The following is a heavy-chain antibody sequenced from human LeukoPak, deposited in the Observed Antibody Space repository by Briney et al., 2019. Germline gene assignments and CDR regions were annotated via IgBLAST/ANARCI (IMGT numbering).Heavy chain of an antibody. Sequence: GASVKVSCKASGGTFSSYAISWVRQAPGKGLEWVSAISGSGGSTYYADSVKGRFTISRDNSKNTLYLQMNSLRAEDTAVYYCAKDRRFDPWGQGTLVTVSS. J-gene: IGHJ5*02. V-gene: IGHV3-23*01. CDR1: GGTFSSYA. CDR2: ISGSGGST. CDR3: AKDRRFDP.